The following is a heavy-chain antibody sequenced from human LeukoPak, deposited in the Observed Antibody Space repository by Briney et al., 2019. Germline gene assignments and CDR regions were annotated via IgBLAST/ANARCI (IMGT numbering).Heavy chain of an antibody. J-gene: IGHJ4*02. CDR3: ARGPRRFLEWFGDY. V-gene: IGHV1-2*06. CDR1: GYTFTGYY. D-gene: IGHD3-3*01. CDR2: INPNSGGT. Sequence: ASVKVSFKASGYTFTGYYMHWVRQAPGQGLEWMGRINPNSGGTNYAQKFQGRVTITRDTSISTAYMELSRLRSDDTAVYYCARGPRRFLEWFGDYWGQGTLVTVSS.